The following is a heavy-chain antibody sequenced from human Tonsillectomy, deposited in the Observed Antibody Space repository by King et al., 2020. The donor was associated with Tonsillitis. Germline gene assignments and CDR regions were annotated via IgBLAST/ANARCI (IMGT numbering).Heavy chain of an antibody. CDR2: ISGSGGST. V-gene: IGHV3-23*04. CDR3: ATTYYYDSSGYYYRAGFDY. Sequence: QLVQSGGGLVQPGGSLRLSCAASGFTFSSYAMSWVLQAPGKGLEWGSAISGSGGSTYYADSVKGRFTISRDNSKNTLYLQMNSLRADDTAIYYCATTYYYDSSGYYYRAGFDYWGQGTLVTVSS. D-gene: IGHD3-22*01. CDR1: GFTFSSYA. J-gene: IGHJ4*02.